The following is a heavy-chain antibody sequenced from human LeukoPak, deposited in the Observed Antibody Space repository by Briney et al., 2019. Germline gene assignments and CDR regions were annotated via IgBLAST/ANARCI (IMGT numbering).Heavy chain of an antibody. CDR1: GFTFSSYA. Sequence: GGSLRLSCAASGFTFSSYAMSWVRQAPGKGLEWVSVISGSGGRTYYADSVKGRFTISRDNSKNTLYLQMNSLRADDTAVYYCAKDRYIVGAHYYFDXWGQGTLVTVXX. D-gene: IGHD1-26*01. J-gene: IGHJ4*02. V-gene: IGHV3-23*01. CDR3: AKDRYIVGAHYYFDX. CDR2: ISGSGGRT.